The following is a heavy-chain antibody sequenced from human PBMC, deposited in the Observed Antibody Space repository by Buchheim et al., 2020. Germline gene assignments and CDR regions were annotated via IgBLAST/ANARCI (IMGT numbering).Heavy chain of an antibody. D-gene: IGHD1-1*01. J-gene: IGHJ4*02. CDR3: ARETISTTKDYFDY. CDR2: INHSGGT. CDR1: GGSFSGYY. Sequence: QVQLQQWGAGLLKPSETLSLTCAVYGGSFSGYYWSWIRQPPGKGLEWIGEINHSGGTKYNPSLKSRVTISVDTSKNQFSLRLSSVTAADTAVYYCARETISTTKDYFDYWGQGTL. V-gene: IGHV4-34*01.